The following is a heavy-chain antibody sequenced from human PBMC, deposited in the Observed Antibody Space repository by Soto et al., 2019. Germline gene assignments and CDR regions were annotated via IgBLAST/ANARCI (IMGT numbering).Heavy chain of an antibody. CDR3: ARSSIVVVPAARTPFDP. J-gene: IGHJ5*02. CDR1: GGTFSSYA. Sequence: SPVKVSCKAPGGTFSSYAISWVRQAPGQGLEWMGGIIPIFGTANYAQKFQGRVTITADESTSTAYMELSSLRSEDTAVYYCARSSIVVVPAARTPFDPWGQGTLVTVSS. V-gene: IGHV1-69*13. D-gene: IGHD2-2*01. CDR2: IIPIFGTA.